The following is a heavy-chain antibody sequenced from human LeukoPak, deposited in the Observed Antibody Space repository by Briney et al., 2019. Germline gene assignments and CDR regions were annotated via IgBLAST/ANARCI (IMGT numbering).Heavy chain of an antibody. V-gene: IGHV4-59*08. J-gene: IGHJ4*02. D-gene: IGHD6-19*01. CDR2: IYYSGST. CDR1: GGSISSYY. Sequence: PSETLSLTCTVSGGSISSYYWNWIRQPPGKGLEWIGYIYYSGSTNYNPSLKSRVTISVDTSKNQFSLKLSSVIAADTAVYFCARQLRGEAVAGHLQPFDYWGQGTLVTVSS. CDR3: ARQLRGEAVAGHLQPFDY.